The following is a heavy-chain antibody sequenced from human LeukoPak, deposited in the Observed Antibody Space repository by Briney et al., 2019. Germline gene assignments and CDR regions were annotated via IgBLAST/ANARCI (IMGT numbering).Heavy chain of an antibody. D-gene: IGHD6-13*01. J-gene: IGHJ1*01. V-gene: IGHV4-30-2*01. CDR2: IYHSGST. Sequence: SETLSLTCAVSGGSISSGGYSWSWIRQPPGKGLEWFGYIYHSGSTYYNPSLKSRVTISVDTSKNQFSLRLSSVTAADPAVYYCASGYSSSWYFEYFQHWARAPWSPSPQ. CDR3: ASGYSSSWYFEYFQH. CDR1: GGSISSGGYS.